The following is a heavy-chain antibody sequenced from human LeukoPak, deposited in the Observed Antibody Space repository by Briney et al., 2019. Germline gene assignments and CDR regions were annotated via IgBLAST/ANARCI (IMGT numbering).Heavy chain of an antibody. D-gene: IGHD3-3*01. Sequence: ASVKVSCKASGGTFSSYAISWVRQAPGQGLEWMGGFDPEDGETIYAQKFQGRVTMTEDTSTDTAYMELSSLRSEDTAVYYCATELGPKITIFGVVSIGFDYWGQGTLVTVSS. V-gene: IGHV1-24*01. CDR1: GGTFSSYA. CDR3: ATELGPKITIFGVVSIGFDY. CDR2: FDPEDGET. J-gene: IGHJ4*02.